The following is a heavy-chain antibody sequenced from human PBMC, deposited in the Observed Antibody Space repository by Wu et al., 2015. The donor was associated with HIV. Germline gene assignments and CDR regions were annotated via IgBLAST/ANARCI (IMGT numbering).Heavy chain of an antibody. CDR2: ISTYNTRK. CDR3: ARDLVGVVIAIALDY. D-gene: IGHD2-21*01. Sequence: QVKLVQSGAEVKKPGASVKVSCKASGYSFTSYGISWVRQAPGQGLEWMGWISTYNTRKDYSQKFQGRVTMTTDTSTTTAYMELRSLKSDDTAVYYCARDLVGVVIAIALDYWGQGTLVTVSS. CDR1: GYSFTSYG. V-gene: IGHV1-18*01. J-gene: IGHJ4*02.